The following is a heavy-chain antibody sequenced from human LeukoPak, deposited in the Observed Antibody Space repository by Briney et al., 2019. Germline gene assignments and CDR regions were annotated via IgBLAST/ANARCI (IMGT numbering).Heavy chain of an antibody. V-gene: IGHV3-11*01. Sequence: PGGSLRLSCAASGFTFSDYYMSWIRQAPGKGLEWVSYISSSGSTIYYADSVKGRFTISRDNAKNTLYLQMNSLRAEDTAVYYCAKDLEISGSGSYNDPVHYDFDYWGQGTLVTVSS. D-gene: IGHD1-26*01. CDR3: AKDLEISGSGSYNDPVHYDFDY. CDR2: ISSSGSTI. J-gene: IGHJ4*02. CDR1: GFTFSDYY.